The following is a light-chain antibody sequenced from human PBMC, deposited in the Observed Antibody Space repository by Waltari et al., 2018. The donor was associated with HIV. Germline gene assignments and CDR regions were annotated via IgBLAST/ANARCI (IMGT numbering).Light chain of an antibody. V-gene: IGKV3-20*01. CDR2: GAS. CDR1: QSVDSNY. Sequence: EIVFTQSPATLSLSPGDRATLFCRASQSVDSNYIAWYQHKSGQPPRLLIYGASNRATGIPDKFGGSGSETHCSLSINKLAPEDFAMYYCQQYGASPTFGQGTKVEI. J-gene: IGKJ1*01. CDR3: QQYGASPT.